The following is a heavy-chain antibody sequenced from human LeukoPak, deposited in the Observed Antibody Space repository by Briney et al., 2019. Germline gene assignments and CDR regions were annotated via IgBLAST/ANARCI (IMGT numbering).Heavy chain of an antibody. V-gene: IGHV3-15*01. CDR1: GFTLSNAW. CDR2: IKSKTGGGTA. J-gene: IGHJ4*03. CDR3: TTVSDLFGGTDEMNV. Sequence: GGSLRLSCAASGFTLSNAWMPCVRQAPGKGLEWVGRIKSKTGGGTAEYAAPVKGRFTISRDDSKNTLYLQMNSLKTEDTALYYCTTVSDLFGGTDEMNVWGQGTLVTVSS. D-gene: IGHD4-23*01.